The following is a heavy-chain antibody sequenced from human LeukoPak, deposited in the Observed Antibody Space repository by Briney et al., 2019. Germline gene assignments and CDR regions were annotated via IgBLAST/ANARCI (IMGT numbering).Heavy chain of an antibody. Sequence: ASVKVSCEASGYTFTSYDINWVRPATGQGLEWMGWMNPNSGNTGYAQKFQGRVTMTRNTSISTAYMELSSLRSGDTAVYYCARGRYDILTGYYTVFDYWGQGTLVTVSS. CDR1: GYTFTSYD. CDR3: ARGRYDILTGYYTVFDY. J-gene: IGHJ4*02. V-gene: IGHV1-8*01. CDR2: MNPNSGNT. D-gene: IGHD3-9*01.